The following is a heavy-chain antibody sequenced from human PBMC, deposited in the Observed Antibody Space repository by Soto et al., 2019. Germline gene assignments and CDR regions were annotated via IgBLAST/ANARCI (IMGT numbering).Heavy chain of an antibody. D-gene: IGHD3-10*01. J-gene: IGHJ4*02. CDR1: GFTFSDYY. CDR2: ISSSGSTI. V-gene: IGHV3-11*01. Sequence: GGSLRLSCAASGFTFSDYYMSWIRQAPGKGLEWVSYISSSGSTIYYADSVKGRFTISRDNAKNSLYLQMNSLRAEDTAVYYCARVEGSGSYYIVPARYWGQGTLVTVSS. CDR3: ARVEGSGSYYIVPARY.